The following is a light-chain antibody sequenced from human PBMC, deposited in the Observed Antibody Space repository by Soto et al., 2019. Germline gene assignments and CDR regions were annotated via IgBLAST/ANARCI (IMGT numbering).Light chain of an antibody. CDR2: SNN. J-gene: IGLJ2*01. Sequence: QSVLTQAPSASGTPGQRVTISCSGSSSNIETNSVNWYQQFPGMAPKLLIYSNNQRLSGVPDRFAGSKSGTSASLAISGLQSEDEADYYWSSYTSSSIVVFGGGTKLTVL. CDR3: SSYTSSSIVV. V-gene: IGLV1-44*01. CDR1: SSNIETNS.